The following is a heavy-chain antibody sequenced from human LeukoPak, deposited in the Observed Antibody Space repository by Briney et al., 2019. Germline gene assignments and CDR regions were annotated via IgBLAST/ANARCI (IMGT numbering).Heavy chain of an antibody. CDR1: GFTFSSYA. D-gene: IGHD3-16*01. CDR3: AKGGIYRYFDY. J-gene: IGHJ4*02. V-gene: IGHV3-23*01. CDR2: VSGSVGST. Sequence: PGGSLRLSCAASGFTFSSYAMSWVRQAPGKGLEWVSAVSGSVGSTYYADSVKGRFTISRDNSKNTLYLRMNSLRAEDTAVYYCAKGGIYRYFDYWGQGTLVTVSS.